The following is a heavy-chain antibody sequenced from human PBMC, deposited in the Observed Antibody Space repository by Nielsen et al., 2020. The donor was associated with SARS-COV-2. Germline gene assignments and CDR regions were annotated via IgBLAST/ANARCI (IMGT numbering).Heavy chain of an antibody. CDR2: INPNSGGT. D-gene: IGHD2/OR15-2a*01. J-gene: IGHJ4*02. CDR3: ASQGNPDYFDFDY. CDR1: GYTFTGYH. V-gene: IGHV1-2*06. Sequence: ASVKVSCKASGYTFTGYHIHWVRQAPGQGLEWMGRINPNSGGTNYAQKFQGRVTMTRDTSISTAYMELSRLRSDDTAVYYCASQGNPDYFDFDYWGQGTLVTVSS.